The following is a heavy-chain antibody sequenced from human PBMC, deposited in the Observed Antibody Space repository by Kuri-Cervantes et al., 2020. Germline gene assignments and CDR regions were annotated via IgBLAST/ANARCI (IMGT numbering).Heavy chain of an antibody. CDR2: INHSGST. D-gene: IGHD2-2*01. V-gene: IGHV4-34*01. CDR1: GGSFSGYY. Sequence: GSLRLSCAVCGGSFSGYYWSWIRQPPGKGLEWIGEINHSGSTNYNPSLKSRVTISVDTSKNQFSLKLSSVTAADTAVYYCARGLVVVPAARKVGAFDIWGQGTMVTVSS. CDR3: ARGLVVVPAARKVGAFDI. J-gene: IGHJ3*02.